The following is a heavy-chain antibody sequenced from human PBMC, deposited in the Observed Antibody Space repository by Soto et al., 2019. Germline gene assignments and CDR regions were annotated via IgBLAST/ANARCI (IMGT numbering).Heavy chain of an antibody. CDR3: TGEVASGY. CDR2: ISRDGGTK. V-gene: IGHV3-30*03. CDR1: GFTVSTYG. Sequence: ESGGGVVPPGRSLRLSCAVSGFTVSTYGMHWVRQAPRKGLEWVAVISRDGGTKYYADSVKGRFTISRDNSRNTLFLEMNSLRGDDMAVYYCTGEVASGYWGEGTLVTVSS. J-gene: IGHJ4*02. D-gene: IGHD2-8*02.